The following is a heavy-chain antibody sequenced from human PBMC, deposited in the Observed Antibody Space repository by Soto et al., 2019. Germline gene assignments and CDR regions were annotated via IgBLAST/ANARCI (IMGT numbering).Heavy chain of an antibody. V-gene: IGHV3-30-3*01. Sequence: ESGGGVVQPGRSLRLSCAASGFTFSSYAMHWVRQAPGKGLEWVAVISYDGSNKYYADSVKGRFTISRDNSKNTLYLQMNSLRAEDTAVYYCARDEGPGYYDSSGIFDYWGQGTLVTVSS. CDR3: ARDEGPGYYDSSGIFDY. CDR2: ISYDGSNK. D-gene: IGHD3-22*01. J-gene: IGHJ4*02. CDR1: GFTFSSYA.